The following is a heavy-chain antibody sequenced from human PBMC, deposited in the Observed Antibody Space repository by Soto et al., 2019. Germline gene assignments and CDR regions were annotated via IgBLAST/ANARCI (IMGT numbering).Heavy chain of an antibody. J-gene: IGHJ4*02. CDR3: VRWNGFGDH. Sequence: EVQLLDSGGGLVQPGGSLRLSCAVSGFTLSDYGVTWVRQAPGKGLEWVSGFSGGGGGTFYADSVKGRFTISRDDPKHTAYLQMNGLGVEDTAVYYCVRWNGFGDHWGQGTLVTVSS. CDR1: GFTLSDYG. V-gene: IGHV3-23*01. CDR2: FSGGGGGT. D-gene: IGHD1-1*01.